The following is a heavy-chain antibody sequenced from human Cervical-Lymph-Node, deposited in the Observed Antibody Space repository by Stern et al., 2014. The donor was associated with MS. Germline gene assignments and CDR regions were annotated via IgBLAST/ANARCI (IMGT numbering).Heavy chain of an antibody. Sequence: QVQLVQSGAEVKKPGSSVKVSCKASGGTFNRNAIRWVRQAPGQGLEWMGGIISISGKTAYAQKFQARVTLTPDESTGTAYMELRSLKSKDTAVFYCAITDSARDNPYHFYGMDVWGQGTTVTVSS. CDR3: AITDSARDNPYHFYGMDV. CDR1: GGTFNRNA. V-gene: IGHV1-69*01. CDR2: IISISGKT. J-gene: IGHJ6*02. D-gene: IGHD2-15*01.